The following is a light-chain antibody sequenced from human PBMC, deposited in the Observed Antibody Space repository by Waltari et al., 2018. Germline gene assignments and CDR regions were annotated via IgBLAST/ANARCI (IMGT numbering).Light chain of an antibody. CDR1: SSDVGGYNY. CDR2: EVT. J-gene: IGLJ2*01. V-gene: IGLV2-14*01. Sequence: QSALTQPASVSGSPGQSITIPCTGTSSDVGGYNYVSWYQQHPDKAPKLMIYEVTNRPSGVSIRFSGSKSGNTASLTITGLQAEDEADYYCSSYTSSTTRVLFGGGTKLTVL. CDR3: SSYTSSTTRVL.